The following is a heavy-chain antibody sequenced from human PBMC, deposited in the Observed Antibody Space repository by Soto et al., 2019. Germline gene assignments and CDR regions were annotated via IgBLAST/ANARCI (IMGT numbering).Heavy chain of an antibody. Sequence: QITLKESGPTLVKPTQTLTLTCTFSGFSLSTSGVGVGWIRQPPGKALEWLALIYWNDDKRYSPSLKSRLTITKDTSKNQVVLTMTNMDPVDTATYYCAHRRSIAACLVAFDIWGQGTMVTVSS. J-gene: IGHJ3*02. CDR3: AHRRSIAACLVAFDI. CDR1: GFSLSTSGVG. V-gene: IGHV2-5*01. CDR2: IYWNDDK. D-gene: IGHD6-6*01.